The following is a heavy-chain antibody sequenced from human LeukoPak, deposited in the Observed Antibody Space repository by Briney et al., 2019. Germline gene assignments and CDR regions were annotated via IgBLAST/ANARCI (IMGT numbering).Heavy chain of an antibody. CDR2: IKEDGSEK. D-gene: IGHD3-10*01. V-gene: IGHV3-7*01. CDR1: GFTFSSYW. Sequence: PGGSLRLSCAASGFTFSSYWMSWVRQAPGKGLERVANIKEDGSEKYYVDSVKGRFTISRDNAKNSLYLQMNSLRAEDTAVYYCARANDYGSGSYNWEWDQGTLVTVSS. CDR3: ARANDYGSGSYNWE. J-gene: IGHJ4*02.